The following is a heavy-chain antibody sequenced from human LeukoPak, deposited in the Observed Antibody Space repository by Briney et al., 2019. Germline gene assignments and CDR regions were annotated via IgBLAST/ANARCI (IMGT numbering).Heavy chain of an antibody. Sequence: ASVKVSCKASGGTFSSYAISWVRQAPGQGLEWMGRIIPILGIANYAQKFQGRVTITADKSTSTAYMELSSLRSEDTAVYYCARGLYYYGSGGLTDYWGQGTLVTVSS. J-gene: IGHJ4*02. CDR3: ARGLYYYGSGGLTDY. CDR1: GGTFSSYA. V-gene: IGHV1-69*04. CDR2: IIPILGIA. D-gene: IGHD3-10*01.